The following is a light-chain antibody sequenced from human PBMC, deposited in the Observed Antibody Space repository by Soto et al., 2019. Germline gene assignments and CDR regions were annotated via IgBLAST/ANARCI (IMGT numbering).Light chain of an antibody. J-gene: IGKJ3*01. CDR3: QQYDNLPPFT. CDR2: DAS. V-gene: IGKV1-33*01. CDR1: QDISNY. Sequence: DIQMTQSPSSLSASVGDRVTITCQASQDISNYLNWYQQKPGKAPKLLIYDASNLETGVPSRFSGSGSRTDFTFTISSLRPEDIATHYCQQYDNLPPFTFGPGTKVDI.